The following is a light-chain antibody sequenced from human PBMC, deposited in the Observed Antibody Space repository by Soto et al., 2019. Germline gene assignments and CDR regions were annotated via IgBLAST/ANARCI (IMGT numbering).Light chain of an antibody. V-gene: IGLV2-14*01. CDR2: EVT. J-gene: IGLJ1*01. Sequence: QSALTQPASVSGSPGQSITISCTGTSSDVGGYKYVSWYQQHPGKAPKLMIYEVTNRPSGVSNRFSGSKSGNTASLTISGLQAEDEADYYCSSYTSTGTVVVFGTGTKVTVL. CDR3: SSYTSTGTVVV. CDR1: SSDVGGYKY.